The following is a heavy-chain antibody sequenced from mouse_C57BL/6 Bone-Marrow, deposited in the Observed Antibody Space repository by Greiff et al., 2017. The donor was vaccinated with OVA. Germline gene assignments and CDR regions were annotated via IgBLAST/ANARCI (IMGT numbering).Heavy chain of an antibody. CDR2: ISSGGSYT. D-gene: IGHD2-4*01. CDR1: GFTFSSYG. J-gene: IGHJ3*01. V-gene: IGHV5-6*01. CDR3: ARPALIYYDYAWFAY. Sequence: EVQGVESGGDLVKPGGSLKLSCAASGFTFSSYGMSWVRQTPDKRLEWVATISSGGSYTYYPDSVKGRFTISRDNAKNTLYLQMSSLKSEDTAMYYCARPALIYYDYAWFAYWGQGTVVTVSA.